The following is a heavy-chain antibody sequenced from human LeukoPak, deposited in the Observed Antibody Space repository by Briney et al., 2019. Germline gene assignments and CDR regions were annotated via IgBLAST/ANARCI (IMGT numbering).Heavy chain of an antibody. CDR2: INPNSGGT. CDR1: GYTFTSYY. CDR3: ARSSRGYSNLDFDY. V-gene: IGHV1-2*02. Sequence: ASVKVSCKASGYTFTSYYMHWVRQAPGQGLEWMGWINPNSGGTNYAQKFQGRVTMTRDTSISTAYMELSRLRSDDTAVYYCARSSRGYSNLDFDYWGQGTLVTVSS. D-gene: IGHD5-18*01. J-gene: IGHJ4*02.